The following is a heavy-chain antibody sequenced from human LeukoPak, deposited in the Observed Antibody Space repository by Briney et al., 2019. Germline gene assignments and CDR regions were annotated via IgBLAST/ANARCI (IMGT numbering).Heavy chain of an antibody. D-gene: IGHD6-13*01. CDR1: GGSISSRNW. CDR2: IHHSGST. V-gene: IGHV4-4*02. J-gene: IGHJ2*01. Sequence: SETLSLTCAVSGGSISSRNWWSWVRQPPGKGLEWIAEIHHSGSTNYNLSLKSRVTISVDTSKNQFSLKLSSVTAADTAVYYCARVYYSNSYDYWYFDLWGRGTLVTVSS. CDR3: ARVYYSNSYDYWYFDL.